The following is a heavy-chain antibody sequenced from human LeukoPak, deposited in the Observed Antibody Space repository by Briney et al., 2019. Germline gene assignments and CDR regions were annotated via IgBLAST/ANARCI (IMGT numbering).Heavy chain of an antibody. J-gene: IGHJ1*01. CDR2: INTEGSST. Sequence: GGSLRLSCAASGFTFSNYWMHWVRQAPGKGLVWVSRINTEGSSTSYADSVKGRFTISRDNAKNTLYLQMNSLRAEDTAVYYCAREGSSSEYFQYWGQGTLVTFSS. V-gene: IGHV3-74*01. CDR3: AREGSSSEYFQY. CDR1: GFTFSNYW. D-gene: IGHD6-6*01.